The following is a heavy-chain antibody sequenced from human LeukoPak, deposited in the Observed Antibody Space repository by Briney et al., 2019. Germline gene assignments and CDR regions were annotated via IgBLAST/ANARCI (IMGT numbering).Heavy chain of an antibody. CDR2: IRYDGSNK. D-gene: IGHD4-17*01. Sequence: PGGSLRLSCAASGFTFSSYGMHWVRQAPGKGLEWVAFIRYDGSNKYYADSVKGRFTISRDNSKNTLYLQMNSLRAEDTAVYYCARCNYYGDYGNDAFDIWGQGTMVTVSS. V-gene: IGHV3-30*02. J-gene: IGHJ3*02. CDR1: GFTFSSYG. CDR3: ARCNYYGDYGNDAFDI.